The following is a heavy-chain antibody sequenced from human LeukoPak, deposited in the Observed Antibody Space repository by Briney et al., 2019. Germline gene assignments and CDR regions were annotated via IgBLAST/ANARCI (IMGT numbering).Heavy chain of an antibody. D-gene: IGHD6-19*01. CDR3: AKGIYSSGWSYFDY. J-gene: IGHJ4*01. Sequence: GGSLRLSCAASGLIFSNSAMRWVRQAPGKGLEWVSTLSGSGITTYYADSVKGRFTISRDNSKNTLYLQMNSLRAEDTAVYYCAKGIYSSGWSYFDYWGHGTLVTVSS. V-gene: IGHV3-23*01. CDR1: GLIFSNSA. CDR2: LSGSGITT.